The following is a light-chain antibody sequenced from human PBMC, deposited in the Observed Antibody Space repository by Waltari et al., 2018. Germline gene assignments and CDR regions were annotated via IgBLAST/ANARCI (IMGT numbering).Light chain of an antibody. V-gene: IGKV1-33*01. Sequence: DIQMTQSPSSLSASVGDRVTITCQASQDISNYLNWYQQKPGKAPKLLIYDASNLETGVPSRFSGSGSGTDFTFTISSLRPEDIATYYCQQYDNPSGFTFGPGTKVDIK. CDR2: DAS. CDR1: QDISNY. CDR3: QQYDNPSGFT. J-gene: IGKJ3*01.